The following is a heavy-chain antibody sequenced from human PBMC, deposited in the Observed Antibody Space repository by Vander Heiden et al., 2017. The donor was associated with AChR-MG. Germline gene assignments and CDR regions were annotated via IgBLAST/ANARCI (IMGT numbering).Heavy chain of an antibody. Sequence: QVQLQESGPGLVKPSQTLSLTCTVSGGSISSGGYSWSWTRQHPGKGLEWIGYIYYSGSTYYNPSLKSRVTISVDTSKNQFSLKLSSVTAADTAVYYCARDSSLVDTGTTWGQGTLVTVSS. CDR1: GGSISSGGYS. D-gene: IGHD5-18*01. CDR2: IYYSGST. J-gene: IGHJ5*02. V-gene: IGHV4-31*03. CDR3: ARDSSLVDTGTT.